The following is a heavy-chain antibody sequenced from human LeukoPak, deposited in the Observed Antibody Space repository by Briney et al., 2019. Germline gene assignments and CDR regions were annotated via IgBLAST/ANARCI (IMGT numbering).Heavy chain of an antibody. V-gene: IGHV3-33*01. J-gene: IGHJ4*02. CDR3: ARDDDGSGKYGQLY. Sequence: PGGSLRLSCAASGFIFSNYGFHWVRQAPGKGREWVAVFWSDGRQKYYVDSVKGRFTVSRDTSKKTVYLQMNSLRAEDTAVYYCARDDDGSGKYGQLYWGQGTLVTVSS. CDR1: GFIFSNYG. CDR2: FWSDGRQK. D-gene: IGHD3-10*01.